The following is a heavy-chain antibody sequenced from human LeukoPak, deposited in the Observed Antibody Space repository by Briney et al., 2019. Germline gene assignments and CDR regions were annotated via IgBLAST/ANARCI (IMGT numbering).Heavy chain of an antibody. CDR2: IYYSGST. CDR1: GGSISSSSYY. Sequence: SETLSLTCTVSGGSISSSSYYWGWIRQPPGKGLECIGSIYYSGSTYYNPSLKSRVTISVDTSKNQFSLKLSSVTAADTAVYYCARDRAAAGTAETDYWGQGTLVTVSS. CDR3: ARDRAAAGTAETDY. V-gene: IGHV4-39*07. J-gene: IGHJ4*02. D-gene: IGHD6-13*01.